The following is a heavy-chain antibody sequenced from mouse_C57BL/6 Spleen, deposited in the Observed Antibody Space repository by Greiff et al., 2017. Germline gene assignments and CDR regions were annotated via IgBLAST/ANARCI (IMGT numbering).Heavy chain of an antibody. V-gene: IGHV1-42*01. CDR1: GYSFTGYY. J-gene: IGHJ3*01. D-gene: IGHD2-4*01. CDR2: INPSTGGT. Sequence: EVQLQQSGPELVKPGASVKISCKASGYSFTGYYMNWVKQSPEKSLEWIGGINPSTGGTTYNQKFKAKATLTVDKSSSTAYMQLKSLTSEDSAVYYCARGPSDYDYDTFAYWGQGTLVTVSA. CDR3: ARGPSDYDYDTFAY.